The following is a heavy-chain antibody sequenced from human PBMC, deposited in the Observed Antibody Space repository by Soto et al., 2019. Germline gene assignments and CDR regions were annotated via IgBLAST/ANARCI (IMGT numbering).Heavy chain of an antibody. CDR2: IIPIFGTA. J-gene: IGHJ5*02. Sequence: SVKVSCKASGGTFSSYAISWVRQAPGQGLEWMGGIIPIFGTANYAQKFQGRVTITADESTSTAYMELSSLRSEDTAVYYCARGRIVVVTAIYNWFDPWGQGTLVTVSS. CDR3: ARGRIVVVTAIYNWFDP. CDR1: GGTFSSYA. D-gene: IGHD2-21*02. V-gene: IGHV1-69*13.